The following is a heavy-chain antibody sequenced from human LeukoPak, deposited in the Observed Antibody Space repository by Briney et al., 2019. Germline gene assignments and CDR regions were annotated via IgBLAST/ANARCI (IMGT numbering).Heavy chain of an antibody. D-gene: IGHD3-22*01. CDR3: ARGYYYDTSGYSLPLDY. CDR2: ISDSGGNT. V-gene: IGHV3-23*01. J-gene: IGHJ4*02. Sequence: GGSLRLSCAASGFTFSSCAMSWVRQAPGKGLEWVAGISDSGGNTYYADSVKGRLTVSRDNSKNTLFLQMSSLRAEDTAVYYCARGYYYDTSGYSLPLDYWGQGTLLTVSS. CDR1: GFTFSSCA.